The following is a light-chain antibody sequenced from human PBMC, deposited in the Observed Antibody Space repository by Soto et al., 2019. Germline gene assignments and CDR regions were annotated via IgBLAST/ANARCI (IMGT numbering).Light chain of an antibody. CDR1: TGAVTSGYY. Sequence: QAVVTQEPSLTVSPGGTVTLTCASSTGAVTSGYYPNWFQQKPGQAPRALIYSTNNIHSWTPARFSGSLLGGKAALTLSGVQPEDEAEYYCLLYYGGAWVFGGGTKLTVL. V-gene: IGLV7-43*01. J-gene: IGLJ3*02. CDR2: STN. CDR3: LLYYGGAWV.